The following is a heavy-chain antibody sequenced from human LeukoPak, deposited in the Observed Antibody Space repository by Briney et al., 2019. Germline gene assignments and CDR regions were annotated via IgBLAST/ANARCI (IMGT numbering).Heavy chain of an antibody. Sequence: PGGSLRLSCAASGFTFSSMWMSWVRQAPGKGLEWVASIKEDGSDKYYVDSVKGRFTISRDNAKNSLDLQMNSLRVDDTAVYYCARGGGSPDPWGQGALVTVSS. CDR3: ARGGGSPDP. V-gene: IGHV3-7*01. CDR1: GFTFSSMW. D-gene: IGHD2-15*01. CDR2: IKEDGSDK. J-gene: IGHJ5*02.